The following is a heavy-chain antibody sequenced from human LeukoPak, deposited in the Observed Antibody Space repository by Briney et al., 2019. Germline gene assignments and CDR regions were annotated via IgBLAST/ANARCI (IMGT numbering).Heavy chain of an antibody. CDR2: ISSSSSYI. CDR3: ASPFDSSSWYGAFDI. J-gene: IGHJ3*02. D-gene: IGHD6-13*01. CDR1: GLSFSSSA. Sequence: GGSLRLSCAASGLSFSSSAMSWVRQAPGKGLEWVSSISSSSSYIYYADSVKGRFTISRDNAKNSLYLQMNSLRAEDTAVYYCASPFDSSSWYGAFDIWGQGTMVTVSS. V-gene: IGHV3-21*01.